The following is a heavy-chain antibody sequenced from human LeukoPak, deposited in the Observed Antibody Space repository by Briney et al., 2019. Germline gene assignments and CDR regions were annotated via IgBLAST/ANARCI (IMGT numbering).Heavy chain of an antibody. D-gene: IGHD3-9*01. CDR2: ISGSGGST. Sequence: GGSLRLSCAASGVTFSSYAMSWVRQAPGKGLEWVSSISGSGGSTCYADSVKGRFTISRDNSKNMLYLQMNSLRAEDTAVYYCAKLLNNRYFDSNFDSWGQGTLVTVSS. CDR3: AKLLNNRYFDSNFDS. V-gene: IGHV3-23*01. CDR1: GVTFSSYA. J-gene: IGHJ4*02.